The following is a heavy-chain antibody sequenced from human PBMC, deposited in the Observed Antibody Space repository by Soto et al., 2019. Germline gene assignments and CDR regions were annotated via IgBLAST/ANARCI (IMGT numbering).Heavy chain of an antibody. D-gene: IGHD1-1*01. Sequence: QVQLVQSGAEVKKPRSSVKVSCKAAGGTFRRDAFSWVRQAPGQGLEWMGGILPMFSTGNYAQRFQDRVTITADESTSTVYMELSSLRTEDTAMYYCARDYTTWGQGTLVTVSS. CDR1: GGTFRRDA. CDR3: ARDYTT. V-gene: IGHV1-69*01. CDR2: ILPMFSTG. J-gene: IGHJ4*02.